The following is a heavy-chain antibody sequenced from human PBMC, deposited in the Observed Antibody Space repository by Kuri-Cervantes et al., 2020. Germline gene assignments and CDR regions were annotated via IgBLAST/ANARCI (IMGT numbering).Heavy chain of an antibody. CDR2: ITPFNGNT. V-gene: IGHV1-8*03. CDR1: GYTFTSYD. D-gene: IGHD3-22*01. J-gene: IGHJ4*02. Sequence: ASVKVSCKASGYTFTSYDINWVRQATGQGLEWMGWITPFNGNTNYAQKFQDRVTITRDRSMSTAYMELSSLRSEDTAVYYCAIQGRKVVISYYWGQGTLVTVSS. CDR3: AIQGRKVVISYY.